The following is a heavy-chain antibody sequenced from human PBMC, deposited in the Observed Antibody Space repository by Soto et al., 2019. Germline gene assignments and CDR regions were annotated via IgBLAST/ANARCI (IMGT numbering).Heavy chain of an antibody. J-gene: IGHJ4*02. Sequence: QVQLVESGGGVVQPGRSLRLSCAASGFTFSSYGMHWVRQAPGKGLEWVAVVWYDGSNKYYADSVKGRFTISRDNPKNTLDLQMNSLRAEDTAVYDCARDRYSSGWYDLDYWGQGTLVTVSS. CDR2: VWYDGSNK. V-gene: IGHV3-33*01. D-gene: IGHD6-19*01. CDR1: GFTFSSYG. CDR3: ARDRYSSGWYDLDY.